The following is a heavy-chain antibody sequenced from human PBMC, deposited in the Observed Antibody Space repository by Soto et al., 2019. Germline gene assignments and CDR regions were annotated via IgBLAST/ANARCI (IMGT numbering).Heavy chain of an antibody. CDR1: GYTFTSYG. V-gene: IGHV1-18*01. J-gene: IGHJ6*02. Sequence: ASVKVSCKASGYTFTSYGISWVRQAPGQGLEWMGWISAYNGNTNYAQKLQGRVTMTTDTSTSTAYMELRSLRSDDTAVYYCARVPTRNRYGSGSYYMVYYGMDVWGQGTTVTVSS. CDR2: ISAYNGNT. CDR3: ARVPTRNRYGSGSYYMVYYGMDV. D-gene: IGHD3-10*01.